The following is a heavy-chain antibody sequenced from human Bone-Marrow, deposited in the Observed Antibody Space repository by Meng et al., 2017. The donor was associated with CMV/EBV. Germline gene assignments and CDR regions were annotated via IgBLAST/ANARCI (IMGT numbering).Heavy chain of an antibody. Sequence: GSLRLSCTVSGGSISSSSYYWGWIRQPPWKGLEWIGSIYYSGSTDYNPSLKSRVTITVDTSKNQFSLKLSSVTAADTAVYYCARSSSEIATGVWYYWGQGTLVTVSS. J-gene: IGHJ4*02. D-gene: IGHD3-10*01. CDR3: ARSSSEIATGVWYY. CDR1: GGSISSSSYY. CDR2: IYYSGST. V-gene: IGHV4-39*07.